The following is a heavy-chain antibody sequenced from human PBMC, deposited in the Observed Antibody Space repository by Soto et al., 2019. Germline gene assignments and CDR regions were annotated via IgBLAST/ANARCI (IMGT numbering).Heavy chain of an antibody. J-gene: IGHJ4*02. CDR3: AKVIAVAGTSVFPNPSVYFDY. CDR2: ISGSGGST. D-gene: IGHD6-19*01. Sequence: PGGSLRLSCAASGFTFSSYAMSWVRQAPGKGLEWVSAISGSGGSTYYADSVKGRFTISRDNSKNTLYLQMNSLRAEDTAVYYCAKVIAVAGTSVFPNPSVYFDYWGQGTLVTVSS. CDR1: GFTFSSYA. V-gene: IGHV3-23*01.